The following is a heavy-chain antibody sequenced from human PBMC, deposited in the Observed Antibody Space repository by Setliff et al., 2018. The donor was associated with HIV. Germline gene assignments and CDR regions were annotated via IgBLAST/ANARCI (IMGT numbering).Heavy chain of an antibody. D-gene: IGHD3-3*01. V-gene: IGHV1-18*01. CDR1: GYTFISYG. CDR2: ISGDNGDT. Sequence: ASVKVSCKTSGYTFISYGINWVRQAPGQGPEWMGWISGDNGDTNYAQKFQGRLTMTTDTSTSTAYMELRSLRSDDTAVYYCARDRKLNTYYNFWSGSEEPFDYWGQGTLVTVSS. CDR3: ARDRKLNTYYNFWSGSEEPFDY. J-gene: IGHJ4*02.